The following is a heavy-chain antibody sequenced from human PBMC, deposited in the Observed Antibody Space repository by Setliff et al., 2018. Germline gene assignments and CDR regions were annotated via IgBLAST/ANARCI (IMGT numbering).Heavy chain of an antibody. D-gene: IGHD5-18*01. Sequence: ASVKVSCKASGYAFTRYYMHWVRQAPGQGLEWMGIIDPSGGYSNYAQKFQGRVTMTRDTSTSTVYMEMSSLRSEDAAVYYCARAPLESGYNYGQGHYFDYWGQGTLVTVSS. CDR2: IDPSGGYS. V-gene: IGHV1-46*01. CDR3: ARAPLESGYNYGQGHYFDY. J-gene: IGHJ4*02. CDR1: GYAFTRYY.